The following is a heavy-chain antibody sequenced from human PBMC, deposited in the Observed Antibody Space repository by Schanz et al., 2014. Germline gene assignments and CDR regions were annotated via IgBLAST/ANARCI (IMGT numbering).Heavy chain of an antibody. CDR3: ARGIITMVRGGDVGAFDI. CDR1: GFTFSASA. J-gene: IGHJ3*02. CDR2: ISYDGSSK. D-gene: IGHD3-10*01. Sequence: QVQLVESGGGVVQPGRSLRLSCAASGFTFSASAMHWVRQAPGKGLEWVALISYDGSSKNHADSVQGRFTISRDNSKNALYLQMDSLRAEDTAVYYCARGIITMVRGGDVGAFDIWGQGTMVAVSS. V-gene: IGHV3-30*04.